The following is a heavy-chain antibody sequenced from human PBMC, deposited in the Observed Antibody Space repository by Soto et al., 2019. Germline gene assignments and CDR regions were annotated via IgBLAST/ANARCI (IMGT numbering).Heavy chain of an antibody. CDR1: GFTFSSYA. CDR2: ISYDGSNK. Sequence: GGSLRLSCAASGFTFSSYAMHWVRQAPGKGLEWVAVISYDGSNKYYADSVKGRFTISRDNSKNTLYLQMNSLRAEDTAVYYCARDLWIAAPKNDYYYYGMDVWGQGTTVTVSS. CDR3: ARDLWIAAPKNDYYYYGMDV. V-gene: IGHV3-30-3*01. D-gene: IGHD6-6*01. J-gene: IGHJ6*02.